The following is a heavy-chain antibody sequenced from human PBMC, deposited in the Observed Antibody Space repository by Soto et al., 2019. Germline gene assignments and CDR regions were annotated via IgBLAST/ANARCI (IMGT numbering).Heavy chain of an antibody. V-gene: IGHV4-59*01. CDR1: GGSISSYY. J-gene: IGHJ3*01. CDR2: IYYSGST. D-gene: IGHD3-10*01. CDR3: ARVWGGAFDF. Sequence: SETLSLTCTVSGGSISSYYWSWIRQPPGKGLEWIGYIYYSGSTNYNPSLKSQVTISVDTSKNQFSLKLSSVTAADTAVYYRARVWGGAFDFWGQGTMVTVSS.